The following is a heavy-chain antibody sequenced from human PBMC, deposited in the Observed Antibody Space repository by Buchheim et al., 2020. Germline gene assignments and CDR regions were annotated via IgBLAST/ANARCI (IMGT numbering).Heavy chain of an antibody. CDR3: AKDLKYDDILTGYYRARMYYYGMDV. Sequence: QVQLVESGGGVVQPGRSLRLSCAASGFTFSSYGMHWVRQPPGKGLEWVAVISYDGSNKNYADSVKGRFTISRDNSKNTLSLQMNSLRAEDTAVYYCAKDLKYDDILTGYYRARMYYYGMDVWGQGT. CDR1: GFTFSSYG. V-gene: IGHV3-30*18. D-gene: IGHD3-9*01. CDR2: ISYDGSNK. J-gene: IGHJ6*02.